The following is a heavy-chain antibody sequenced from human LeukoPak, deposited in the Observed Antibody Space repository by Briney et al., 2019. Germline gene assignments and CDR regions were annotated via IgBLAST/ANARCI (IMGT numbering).Heavy chain of an antibody. V-gene: IGHV3-23*01. CDR1: GFPFISYG. J-gene: IGHJ5*02. CDR2: INGSGGRR. D-gene: IGHD6-13*01. CDR3: AKDEVSLSSSWYLNWFDP. Sequence: GGSLGLSCAASGFPFISYGMSWVRQAPGKGLEGVSAINGSGGRRYYADSVKGRFTISRDNSQNTLYLQMNSLRAEDTAVYYCAKDEVSLSSSWYLNWFDPWGQGTLVTVSS.